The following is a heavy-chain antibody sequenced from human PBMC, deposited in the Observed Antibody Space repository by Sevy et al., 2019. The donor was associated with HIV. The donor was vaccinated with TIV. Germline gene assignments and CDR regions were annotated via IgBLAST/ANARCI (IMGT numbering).Heavy chain of an antibody. CDR2: ISWDGGST. D-gene: IGHD3-22*01. V-gene: IGHV3-43*01. J-gene: IGHJ4*02. CDR3: AKDRSNYYDSSGYDY. CDR1: GFTFDDYT. Sequence: GGSLRLSCAASGFTFDDYTMHWVRQAPGKGLEWVSLISWDGGSTYYADSVKGRFTISRDNSKNSLYLQMNSLRTEDTALYYCAKDRSNYYDSSGYDYWGRGTLVTVSS.